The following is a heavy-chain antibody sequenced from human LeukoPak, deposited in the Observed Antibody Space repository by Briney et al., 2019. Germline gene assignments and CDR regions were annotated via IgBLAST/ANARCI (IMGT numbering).Heavy chain of an antibody. V-gene: IGHV4-30-2*01. CDR1: GGSISSGDYY. CDR2: IYHSGST. Sequence: SETLSLTCTVSGGSISSGDYYWSWIRQPPGKGLEWIGYIYHSGSTYYNASLKSRVTISVDRSKNQFSLKLRSVTAADTAVYYCARDYGIAAAEAFDIWGQGTMVTVSS. CDR3: ARDYGIAAAEAFDI. J-gene: IGHJ3*02. D-gene: IGHD6-13*01.